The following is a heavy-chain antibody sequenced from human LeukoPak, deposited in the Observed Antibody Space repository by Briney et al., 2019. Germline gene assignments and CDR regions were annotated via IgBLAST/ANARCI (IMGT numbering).Heavy chain of an antibody. Sequence: GESLKISCKGSGYSFTSYWIGWVRQMPGKGLEWMGIIYSGDSDTRYSPSFQGQVTISADKSISTAYLQWSSLKASDTAMYYCARHLSPYYYGSGSFYFDYWGQGTLVTVSS. CDR2: IYSGDSDT. CDR1: GYSFTSYW. J-gene: IGHJ4*02. CDR3: ARHLSPYYYGSGSFYFDY. V-gene: IGHV5-51*01. D-gene: IGHD3-10*01.